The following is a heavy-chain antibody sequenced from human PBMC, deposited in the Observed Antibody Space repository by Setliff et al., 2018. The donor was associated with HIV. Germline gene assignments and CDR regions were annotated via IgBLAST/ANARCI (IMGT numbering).Heavy chain of an antibody. CDR1: GYTFTSYA. D-gene: IGHD3-10*01. CDR3: ARGVIRGVISQGGLDY. CDR2: INAGNGKT. Sequence: ASVKVSCKASGYTFTSYAMHWVRQAPGQRLEWMGWINAGNGKTRYPQRFEARVTITMDTGASTAYMELNSLRSEDSAVYYCARGVIRGVISQGGLDYWGPGTLVTVSS. J-gene: IGHJ4*02. V-gene: IGHV1-3*01.